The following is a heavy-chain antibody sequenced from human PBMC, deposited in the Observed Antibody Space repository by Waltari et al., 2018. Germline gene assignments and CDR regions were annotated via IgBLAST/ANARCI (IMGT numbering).Heavy chain of an antibody. CDR2: VQRSGRT. CDR3: ARDRGRGIYLDS. J-gene: IGHJ4*02. D-gene: IGHD2-15*01. V-gene: IGHV4-4*02. Sequence: QLQLQESGPGLVKPSGTLSLTCAGSGHSMSSTDWWSWVRQSPGKGLEWIGQVQRSGRTNYNPSFASRVTISIDTSTNQFSLKVTSATAADTAVYFCARDRGRGIYLDSWGQGTLVTVSP. CDR1: GHSMSSTDW.